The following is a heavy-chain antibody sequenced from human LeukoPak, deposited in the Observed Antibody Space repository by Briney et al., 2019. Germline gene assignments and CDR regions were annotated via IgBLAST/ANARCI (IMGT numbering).Heavy chain of an antibody. V-gene: IGHV1-8*01. Sequence: ASVKVSCKASGYTFTCYDINWGRQATGQGLEWMGWMNPNSGNTGYAQKFQGRVAMTRNTSISTAYMELSSLRSEDTAVYYCARATIAAAGQTPFDYWGQGTLVTVSS. CDR1: GYTFTCYD. D-gene: IGHD6-13*01. CDR3: ARATIAAAGQTPFDY. J-gene: IGHJ4*02. CDR2: MNPNSGNT.